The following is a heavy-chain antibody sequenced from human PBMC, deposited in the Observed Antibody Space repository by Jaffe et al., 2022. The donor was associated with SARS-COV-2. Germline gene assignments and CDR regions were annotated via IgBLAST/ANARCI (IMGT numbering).Heavy chain of an antibody. D-gene: IGHD2-15*01. CDR1: GGSISSSSYY. J-gene: IGHJ4*02. CDR2: IYYSGST. V-gene: IGHV4-39*01. CDR3: ARLRYIGLWDY. Sequence: QLQLQESGPGLVKPSETLSLTCTVSGGSISSSSYYWGWIRQPPGKGLEWIGSIYYSGSTYYNPSLKSRVTISVDTSKNQFSLKLSSVTAADTAVYYCARLRYIGLWDYWGQGTLVTVSS.